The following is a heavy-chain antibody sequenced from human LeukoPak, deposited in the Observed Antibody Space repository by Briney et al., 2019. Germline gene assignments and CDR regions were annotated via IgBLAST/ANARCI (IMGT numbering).Heavy chain of an antibody. V-gene: IGHV3-21*01. Sequence: PSETLSLTCTVSGGSISSSSYYWGWIRQPPGKGLEWVSSISSSSSYIYYADSVKGRFTISRDNAKNSLYLQMNSLRAEDTAVYYCARGKDYGMDVWGQGTTVTVSS. J-gene: IGHJ6*02. CDR3: ARGKDYGMDV. CDR2: ISSSSSYI. CDR1: GGSISSSS.